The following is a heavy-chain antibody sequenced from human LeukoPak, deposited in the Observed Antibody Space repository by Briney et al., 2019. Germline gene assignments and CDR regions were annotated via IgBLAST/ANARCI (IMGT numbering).Heavy chain of an antibody. CDR2: IYYSGST. Sequence: SETLSLTCTVSGGSISSSSYYWGWIRQPPGKGLEWIGSIYYSGSTYYNPSLKSRVSISVDTSKNRFSLKLSSVTAADTAVYYCARPNDSSGYYYDPFDYWGQGTLVTVSS. CDR3: ARPNDSSGYYYDPFDY. J-gene: IGHJ4*02. D-gene: IGHD3-22*01. V-gene: IGHV4-39*01. CDR1: GGSISSSSYY.